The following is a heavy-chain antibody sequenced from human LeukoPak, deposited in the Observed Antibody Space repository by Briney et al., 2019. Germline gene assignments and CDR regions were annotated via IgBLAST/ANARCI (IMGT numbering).Heavy chain of an antibody. CDR3: AREESDWSSLGYYYYYMDV. Sequence: PSETLSLTCTVSGGSINSGTYYWTWIRQPAGKRLEWIGRIYTSGSTNYKPSLKSRVTISVDASKNQFSLKLGSVTAADTAVYYCAREESDWSSLGYYYYYMDVWGKGTTVTVSS. V-gene: IGHV4-61*02. J-gene: IGHJ6*03. D-gene: IGHD3-9*01. CDR1: GGSINSGTYY. CDR2: IYTSGST.